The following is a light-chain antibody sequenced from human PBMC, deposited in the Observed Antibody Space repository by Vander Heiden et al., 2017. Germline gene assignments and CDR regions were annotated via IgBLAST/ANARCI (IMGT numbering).Light chain of an antibody. V-gene: IGLV1-40*01. CDR1: SSNIGAGYD. CDR3: QSYDSSLSGSKV. J-gene: IGLJ2*01. Sequence: QSVLTQPPSVSGAPGQRVTISCTGSSSNIGAGYDVHWYQQLPGPAPKLLIYGNTNRPSWVPDRFSGSKSGTSASLAITGLQAEDEADYYCQSYDSSLSGSKVFGGGTKLTVL. CDR2: GNT.